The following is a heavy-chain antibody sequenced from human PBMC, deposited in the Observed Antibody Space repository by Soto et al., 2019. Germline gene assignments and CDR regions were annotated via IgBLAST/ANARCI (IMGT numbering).Heavy chain of an antibody. CDR1: GFTFSTYA. J-gene: IGHJ4*02. CDR3: AKERGGMNTGSNYDY. D-gene: IGHD1-7*01. Sequence: EVQLLESGGGLVQPGGSLRLSCVASGFTFSTYAMSWVRLAPGKGLEWVSTITGSGRGTYYADSVKGRFAISRDNSKNTLYLKMNSLRAEDTAVYYCAKERGGMNTGSNYDYWGQGTLVTVSS. CDR2: ITGSGRGT. V-gene: IGHV3-23*01.